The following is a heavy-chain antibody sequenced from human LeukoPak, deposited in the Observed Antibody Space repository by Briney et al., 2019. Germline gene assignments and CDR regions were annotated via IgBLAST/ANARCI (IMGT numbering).Heavy chain of an antibody. V-gene: IGHV3-9*01. CDR1: GFTFDDYA. CDR2: ISWNSGSI. D-gene: IGHD6-19*01. J-gene: IGHJ4*02. CDR3: AKEGSGWRSPFDY. Sequence: GGSLRRYCAASGFTFDDYAMHWVRQAPGKGLEWVSGISWNSGSIGYADSVKGRFTISRDNAKNSLYLQMNSLRAEDTALYYCAKEGSGWRSPFDYWGQGTLVTVSS.